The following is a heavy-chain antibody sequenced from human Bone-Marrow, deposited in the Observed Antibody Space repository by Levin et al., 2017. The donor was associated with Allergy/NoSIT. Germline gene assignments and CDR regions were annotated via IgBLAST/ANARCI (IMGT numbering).Heavy chain of an antibody. Sequence: ASVKVSCKAPGDTFRRHPISWVRQAPGQGPEWMGGVIPAFGTTTYAQKFQDRVTITADGSTNTVYMLLTSLRSEDTALYYCARESSGTRGDFDYWGQGTLVTVSA. CDR1: GDTFRRHP. CDR2: VIPAFGTT. J-gene: IGHJ4*02. D-gene: IGHD1-14*01. V-gene: IGHV1-69*13. CDR3: ARESSGTRGDFDY.